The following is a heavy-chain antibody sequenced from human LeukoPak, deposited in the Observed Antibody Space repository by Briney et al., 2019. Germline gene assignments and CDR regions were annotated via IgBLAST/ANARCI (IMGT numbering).Heavy chain of an antibody. Sequence: GGSLRLSCAASGFTFSSYSMNWVRQAPGKGLQWVSSISSSGARTYYADSLKGRVTISRDNAKNSYYLEMNSLVAEDTAVYYCARDPITVVGGGSFDYWGQGILVTVSS. V-gene: IGHV3-21*01. CDR2: ISSSGART. CDR1: GFTFSSYS. D-gene: IGHD4-23*01. J-gene: IGHJ4*02. CDR3: ARDPITVVGGGSFDY.